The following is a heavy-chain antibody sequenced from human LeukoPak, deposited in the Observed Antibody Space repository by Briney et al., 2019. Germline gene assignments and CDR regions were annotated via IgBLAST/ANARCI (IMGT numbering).Heavy chain of an antibody. D-gene: IGHD4-23*01. J-gene: IGHJ4*02. CDR2: VDYSGSA. CDR3: ARPRRARVVTSDFDY. CDR1: GGSINNSNYY. V-gene: IGHV4-39*01. Sequence: PSETLSLTCTVSGGSINNSNYYWGWIRQPPGKGLEWIGSVDYSGSAYYNPSFKSRVTISVDTSKNQFSLNLSSVTAADTAVYYCARPRRARVVTSDFDYWGQGTLVTVSS.